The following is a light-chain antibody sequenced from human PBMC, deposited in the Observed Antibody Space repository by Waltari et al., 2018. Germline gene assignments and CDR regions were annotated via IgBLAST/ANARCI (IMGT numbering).Light chain of an antibody. CDR1: QSVGNY. CDR3: QQRGNWPLT. CDR2: AAS. V-gene: IGKV1-39*01. Sequence: IQMTQSPSSLSASVGDRVTITCRASQSVGNYLNWYQQRPGQAPKVLIYAASTLQSGVPSRFSGSGSGTDFTLTISSLESEDFAVYYCQQRGNWPLTFGGGTKVEIK. J-gene: IGKJ4*01.